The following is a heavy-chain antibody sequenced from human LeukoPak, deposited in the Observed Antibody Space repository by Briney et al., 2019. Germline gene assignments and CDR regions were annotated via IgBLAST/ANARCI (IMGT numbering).Heavy chain of an antibody. D-gene: IGHD4-17*01. Sequence: ASVKVSCKASGYTFTSYGISWVRQAPGQGLEWMGWISAYNGNTNYAQKLQGRVTMTTDTSTSTAYMELRSLRSDDTAVYYCARVEYVTVTTSDAFDIWGQGTMVTVSS. V-gene: IGHV1-18*01. CDR2: ISAYNGNT. J-gene: IGHJ3*02. CDR3: ARVEYVTVTTSDAFDI. CDR1: GYTFTSYG.